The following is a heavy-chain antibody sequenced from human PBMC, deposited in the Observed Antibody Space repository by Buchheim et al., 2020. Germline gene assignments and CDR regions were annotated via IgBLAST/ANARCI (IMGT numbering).Heavy chain of an antibody. CDR1: GFTFNNYA. D-gene: IGHD2-2*01. Sequence: EVQLLESGGGLVQPGGSLRLSCAASGFTFNNYAMNWVRQVPRKGLEWVSGIIGSGSRTYYADSVKGRLTISRENSKGTLYLQMNSLRAEDTAVYYCAKGGYCSSSDCYRAYYYYNMDAWGQGTT. CDR2: IIGSGSRT. V-gene: IGHV3-23*01. J-gene: IGHJ6*02. CDR3: AKGGYCSSSDCYRAYYYYNMDA.